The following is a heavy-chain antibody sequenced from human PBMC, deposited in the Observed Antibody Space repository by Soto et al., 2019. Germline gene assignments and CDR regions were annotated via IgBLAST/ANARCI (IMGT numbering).Heavy chain of an antibody. CDR2: IIPISGTA. V-gene: IGHV1-69*01. D-gene: IGHD2-2*01. CDR1: GGTFSSYA. J-gene: IGHJ6*02. Sequence: QVQLVQSGAEVKKPGSSVKVSCKASGGTFSSYAISWVRQAPGQGLEWMGGIIPISGTANYAQKFQGRVMITADESTSTAYMELSSLRSEDTAVYYCARSQGSSTSIEINYYYYYGMDVWGQGTTVTVSS. CDR3: ARSQGSSTSIEINYYYYYGMDV.